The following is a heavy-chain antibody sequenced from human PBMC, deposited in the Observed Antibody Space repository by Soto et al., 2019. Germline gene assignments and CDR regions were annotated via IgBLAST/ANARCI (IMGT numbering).Heavy chain of an antibody. CDR1: GGSIITTNYY. D-gene: IGHD6-19*01. V-gene: IGHV4-39*01. J-gene: IGHJ5*02. Sequence: PSETLSLTCTVSGGSIITTNYYWVWIRQPPGNGPEWIGTIYYAGSTYYNPSLKSRVTISVDTSKNQFSLKLRSVAATDTAMYYCARLQPPRGYSSGWFDRWGQGFQVTVSS. CDR2: IYYAGST. CDR3: ARLQPPRGYSSGWFDR.